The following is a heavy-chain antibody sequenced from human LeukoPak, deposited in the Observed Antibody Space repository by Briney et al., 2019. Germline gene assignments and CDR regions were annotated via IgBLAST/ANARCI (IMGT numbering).Heavy chain of an antibody. CDR3: ASGDYDFWSGFEY. V-gene: IGHV3-53*04. J-gene: IGHJ4*02. D-gene: IGHD3-3*01. CDR2: IYRGGTT. Sequence: LTGGSLRLSCVASGFTFTIYEMHWVRQAPGKGLEWVSFIYRGGTTYYADSVKGRFTLSRHDSKNTLYLQMSSLRTEDTAVYYCASGDYDFWSGFEYWGQGTLVTVSS. CDR1: GFTFTIYE.